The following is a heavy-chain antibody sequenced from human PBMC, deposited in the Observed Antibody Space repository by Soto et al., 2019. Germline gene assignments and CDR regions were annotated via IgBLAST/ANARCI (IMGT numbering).Heavy chain of an antibody. CDR2: ISASNGNT. CDR3: ASEPIYYNDGSGYYPLGY. Sequence: ASVKVSCKASGYTFTTYCFSWVRQAPGQGLECVGWISASNGNTHYSQKFQGRVTMTTDTSTSTAYMELRSLTSGDTAVYYCASEPIYYNDGSGYYPLGYWGQGTLVTVSS. J-gene: IGHJ4*02. D-gene: IGHD3-22*01. CDR1: GYTFTTYC. V-gene: IGHV1-18*04.